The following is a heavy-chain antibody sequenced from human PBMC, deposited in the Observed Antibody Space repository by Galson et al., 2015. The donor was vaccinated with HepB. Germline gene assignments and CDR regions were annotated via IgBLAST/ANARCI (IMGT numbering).Heavy chain of an antibody. Sequence: SVKVSCKASGYTFTSYYMHWVRQAPGQGLEWMGIINPSGGSTSYAQKFQGRVTMTRDTSTSTVYMELSSLRSEDTAVYYCARDAVLLWFGESEYYFDYWGQGTLVTVSS. CDR3: ARDAVLLWFGESEYYFDY. CDR2: INPSGGST. CDR1: GYTFTSYY. D-gene: IGHD3-10*01. J-gene: IGHJ4*02. V-gene: IGHV1-46*03.